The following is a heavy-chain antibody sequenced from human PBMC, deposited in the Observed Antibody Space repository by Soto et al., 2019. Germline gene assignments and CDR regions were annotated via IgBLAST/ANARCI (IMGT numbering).Heavy chain of an antibody. J-gene: IGHJ4*02. V-gene: IGHV3-30*18. CDR3: AKGGVGMRLWTHLDH. Sequence: GGSLRLSCAASGFTFSTYSMHWVRQAPGKGLEWVALISYDENNEYYADSVKGRFTISRDNSKNTLYLQMNSLRAEDTAVYYCAKGGVGMRLWTHLDHWGQGTLVTVSS. D-gene: IGHD3-10*01. CDR2: ISYDENNE. CDR1: GFTFSTYS.